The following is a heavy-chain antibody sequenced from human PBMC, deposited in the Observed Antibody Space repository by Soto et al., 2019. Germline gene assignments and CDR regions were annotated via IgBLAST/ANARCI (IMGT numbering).Heavy chain of an antibody. CDR1: GFIFSNAG. J-gene: IGHJ6*02. CDR3: TTVPFVYYVAPYYVMYF. D-gene: IGHD3-3*01. V-gene: IGHV3-15*07. Sequence: GGSLRLPCAASGFIFSNAGLNGVRQAPGKGLEWVGRIKSKTDGGTTDYAAPVKGRFTISRDDSKNTLYLQMNSLKTEATAVYYCTTVPFVYYVAPYYVMYFCAQGTSV. CDR2: IKSKTDGGTT.